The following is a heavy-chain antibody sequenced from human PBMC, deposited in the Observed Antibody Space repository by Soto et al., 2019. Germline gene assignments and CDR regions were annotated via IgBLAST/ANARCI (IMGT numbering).Heavy chain of an antibody. D-gene: IGHD2-15*01. CDR1: GYTFTSYG. CDR2: ISAYNGNT. J-gene: IGHJ6*02. V-gene: IGHV1-18*01. CDR3: ARSYMVEWYSGAGGGMDV. Sequence: QVQLVQSGAEVKKPGASVKVSCKASGYTFTSYGISWVRQAPGQGLEWMGWISAYNGNTNYAQKLQGRVTMTTDTPTSTADMEMRSLGSDDTAVYYCARSYMVEWYSGAGGGMDVWGQGTTVTVSS.